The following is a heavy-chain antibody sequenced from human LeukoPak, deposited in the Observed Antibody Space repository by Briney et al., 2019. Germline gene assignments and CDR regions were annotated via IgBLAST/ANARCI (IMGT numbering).Heavy chain of an antibody. CDR2: ISYDGSNK. CDR3: AKEEDSSSWGGDY. CDR1: GFTFSSYG. Sequence: PGGSLRLSCAASGFTFSSYGMHWVRQAPGKGLEWVAVISYDGSNKYYADSVKGRFTISRDNSKNTLYLQMNSLRAEDTAVYYCAKEEDSSSWGGDYWGQGTLVIVSS. J-gene: IGHJ4*02. D-gene: IGHD6-13*01. V-gene: IGHV3-30*18.